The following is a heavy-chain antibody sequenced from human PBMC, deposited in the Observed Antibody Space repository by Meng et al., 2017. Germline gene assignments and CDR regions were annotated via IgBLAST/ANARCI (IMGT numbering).Heavy chain of an antibody. CDR1: GYTFTSYD. D-gene: IGHD1-26*01. CDR3: ARGYSGSYKPGGRYFDY. J-gene: IGHJ4*02. CDR2: MNPNSGNT. Sequence: ASVKVSCKASGYTFTSYDINWVRQATGQGLEWMGWMNPNSGNTGYAQKFQGRVTITRNTSISTAYMELSSLRSEDTAVYYCARGYSGSYKPGGRYFDYWGQGTLVTVSS. V-gene: IGHV1-8*03.